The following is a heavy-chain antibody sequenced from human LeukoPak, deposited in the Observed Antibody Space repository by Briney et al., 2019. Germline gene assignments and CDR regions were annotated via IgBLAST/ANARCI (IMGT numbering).Heavy chain of an antibody. V-gene: IGHV1-69*05. Sequence: ASLKVSCKAFGYSFTGYYMHWVRQAPGQGLEWMGGIIPIFGTANYAQKFQGRVTITTDESTSTAYMELSSLRSEDTAVYYCARGGGVTMGAFDIWGQGTMVTVSS. D-gene: IGHD4-23*01. J-gene: IGHJ3*02. CDR3: ARGGGVTMGAFDI. CDR2: IIPIFGTA. CDR1: GYSFTGYY.